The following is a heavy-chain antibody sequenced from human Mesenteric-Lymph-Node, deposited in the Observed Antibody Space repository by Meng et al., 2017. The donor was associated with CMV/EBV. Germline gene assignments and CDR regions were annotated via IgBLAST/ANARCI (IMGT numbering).Heavy chain of an antibody. Sequence: GGSLRLSCEGSGYSFTSYGIGWVRQMPGKGLEWMGIIYPGDSDTRYSPSFKGQVTISADKSINTAYLQWSSLKASDTAMYYCARLSPTIGDFDYWGQGALVTVSS. CDR2: IYPGDSDT. CDR3: ARLSPTIGDFDY. V-gene: IGHV5-51*01. CDR1: GYSFTSYG. J-gene: IGHJ4*02. D-gene: IGHD3-10*01.